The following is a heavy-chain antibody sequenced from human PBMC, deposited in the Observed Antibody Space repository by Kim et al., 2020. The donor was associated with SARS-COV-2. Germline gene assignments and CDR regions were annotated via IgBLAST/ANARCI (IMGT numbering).Heavy chain of an antibody. CDR3: ARSLPGDYGMDV. V-gene: IGHV4-59*01. J-gene: IGHJ6*02. D-gene: IGHD7-27*01. Sequence: NYHPSLQSRVTISVDTSKNQFSLKLSSVTAADTAVYYCARSLPGDYGMDVWGQGTTVTVSS.